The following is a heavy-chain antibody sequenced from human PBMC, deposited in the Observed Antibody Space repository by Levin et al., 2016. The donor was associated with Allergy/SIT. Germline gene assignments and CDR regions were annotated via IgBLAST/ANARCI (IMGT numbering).Heavy chain of an antibody. J-gene: IGHJ5*02. Sequence: SETLSLTCTVSGGSISSSSYYWGWIRQPPGKGLEWIGSIYYSGSTYYNPSLKSRVTISVDTSKNQFSLKLSSVTAADTAVYYCATTSGIWFGELSYWFDPWGQGTLVTVSS. CDR2: IYYSGST. D-gene: IGHD3-10*01. CDR3: ATTSGIWFGELSYWFDP. CDR1: GGSISSSSYY. V-gene: IGHV4-39*01.